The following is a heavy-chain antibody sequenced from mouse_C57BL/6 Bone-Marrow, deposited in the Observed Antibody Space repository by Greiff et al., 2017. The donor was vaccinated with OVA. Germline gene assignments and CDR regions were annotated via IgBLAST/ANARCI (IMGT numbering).Heavy chain of an antibody. CDR1: GFNIQDDY. CDR3: TGDRPYIDY. CDR2: IDPENGDT. Sequence: DVKLQESGAELVRPGASVKLSCTASGFNIQDDYMHWVKQRPEQGLEWIGWIDPENGDTEYASKFQGKATITADTSSNTAYLQHSSLTTEDTAVYYCTGDRPYIDYWGQGTTLTVSS. V-gene: IGHV14-4*01. J-gene: IGHJ2*01.